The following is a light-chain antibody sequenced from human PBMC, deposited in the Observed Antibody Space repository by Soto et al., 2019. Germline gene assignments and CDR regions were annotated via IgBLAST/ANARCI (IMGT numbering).Light chain of an antibody. CDR1: QSISSG. CDR3: QQYNSYSRT. Sequence: DIQMTQSPSTLSASVGDRVTITCRASQSISSGLAWYQQKPGKAPKLLIYKASSLESGVPSRFSGSGSGTECTLTISSLQPDDFATYYCQQYNSYSRTFGQGTKLEIK. V-gene: IGKV1-5*03. CDR2: KAS. J-gene: IGKJ2*02.